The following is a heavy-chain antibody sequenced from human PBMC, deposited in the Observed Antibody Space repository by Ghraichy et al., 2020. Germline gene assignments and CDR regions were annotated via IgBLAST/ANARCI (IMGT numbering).Heavy chain of an antibody. CDR2: IYYSGST. CDR1: GGSISSGGYY. Sequence: SETLSLTCTVSGGSISSGGYYWSWIRQHPGKGLEWIGYIYYSGSTYYNPSLKSRVTISVDTSKNQFSLKLSSVTAADTAVYYCARDRAGSGGNWFDPWGQGTLVTVSS. V-gene: IGHV4-31*03. J-gene: IGHJ5*02. D-gene: IGHD6-25*01. CDR3: ARDRAGSGGNWFDP.